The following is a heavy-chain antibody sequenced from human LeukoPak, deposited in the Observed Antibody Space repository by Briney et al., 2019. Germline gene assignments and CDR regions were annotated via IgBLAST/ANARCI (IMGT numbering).Heavy chain of an antibody. CDR1: GGSISSGGYY. CDR2: IYYSGST. J-gene: IGHJ3*02. D-gene: IGHD3-22*01. CDR3: ARSGYRFDAFDI. V-gene: IGHV4-31*03. Sequence: SETLSLTCTVSGGSISSGGYYWSWIRQHPGTGLEWIGYIYYSGSTYYNSSLKSRVTISVDTSKNQFSLKLSSVTAADTAVYYCARSGYRFDAFDIWGQGTMVTVSS.